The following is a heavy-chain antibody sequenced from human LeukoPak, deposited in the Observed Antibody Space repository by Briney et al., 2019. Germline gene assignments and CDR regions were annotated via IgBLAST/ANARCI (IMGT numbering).Heavy chain of an antibody. CDR1: GGTFSSYA. V-gene: IGHV1-69*04. CDR3: ARFPPAADSSYYFDY. CDR2: IIPILGIA. D-gene: IGHD3-22*01. Sequence: LVKVSCKASGGTFSSYAISWVRQAPGQGLEWMGRIIPILGIANYAQKFQGRVTITADKSTSTAYMELSSLRSEDTAVYYCARFPPAADSSYYFDYWGQGTLVTVSS. J-gene: IGHJ4*02.